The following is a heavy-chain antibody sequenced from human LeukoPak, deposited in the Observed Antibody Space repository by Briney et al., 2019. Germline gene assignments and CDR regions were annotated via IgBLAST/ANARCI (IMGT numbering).Heavy chain of an antibody. V-gene: IGHV3-7*03. CDR1: GFTLNTHW. J-gene: IGHJ4*02. CDR2: IKQDGRDT. Sequence: GSLRLSCAASGFTLNTHWMSWVRQAPGKGLEWVANIKQDGRDTYYVDSVKGRFTIFRDNAKNSLNLQMNSLRAEDTAMYYCATSEGYWGQGTLVTVSS. CDR3: ATSEGY.